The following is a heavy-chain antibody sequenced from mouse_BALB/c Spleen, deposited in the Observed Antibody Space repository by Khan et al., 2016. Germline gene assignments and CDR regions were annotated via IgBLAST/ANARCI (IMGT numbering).Heavy chain of an antibody. CDR2: IWSDGST. J-gene: IGHJ4*01. Sequence: QVQLKESGPGLVAPSQSLSITCTVPGFSLTSYGVHWVRQPPGKGLEWLVVIWSDGSTTYNSALKSRLSISKYNSKSQVFLKMNSLQTDDTAMYXCASRDDGGGAMDYWGQGTSVTVSS. V-gene: IGHV2-6*02. CDR3: ASRDDGGGAMDY. CDR1: GFSLTSYG. D-gene: IGHD2-3*01.